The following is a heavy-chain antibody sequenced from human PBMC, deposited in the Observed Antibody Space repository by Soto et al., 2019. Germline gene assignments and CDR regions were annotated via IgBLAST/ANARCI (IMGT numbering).Heavy chain of an antibody. CDR3: ATDGQLWLTSYYYYGMDV. J-gene: IGHJ6*02. CDR1: GYTLTELS. Sequence: ASVKVSCKVSGYTLTELSMHWVRQAPGKGLEWMGGFDPEDGETIYAQKFQGRVTMTEDTSTDTAYMELSSLRSEDTAVYYCATDGQLWLTSYYYYGMDVWGQGTTVTVSS. CDR2: FDPEDGET. D-gene: IGHD5-18*01. V-gene: IGHV1-24*01.